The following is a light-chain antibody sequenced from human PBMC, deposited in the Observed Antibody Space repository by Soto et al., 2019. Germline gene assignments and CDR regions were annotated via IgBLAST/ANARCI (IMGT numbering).Light chain of an antibody. Sequence: ITQSPLSPPLTPGEPAPISRRSCPSPLNRNGYNCLEWYLQKPGQSPQLLIYLGSNRASGVPDRFSGSGSGTDFTLKISRVEAEDVGVYFCMQSLQTPLTFGQGTKVDIK. CDR3: MQSLQTPLT. J-gene: IGKJ1*01. CDR2: LGS. CDR1: PSPLNRNGYNC. V-gene: IGKV2-28*01.